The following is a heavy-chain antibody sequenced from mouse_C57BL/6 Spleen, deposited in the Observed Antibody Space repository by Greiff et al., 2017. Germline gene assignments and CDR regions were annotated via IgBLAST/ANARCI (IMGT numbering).Heavy chain of an antibody. CDR2: IYPSDSET. V-gene: IGHV1-61*01. Sequence: QFQLQQPGAELVRPGSSVKLSCKASGYTFTSYWMDWVKQRPGQGLEWIGDIYPSDSETHYNQKFKDKATLTVDKSSSTAYMQLSSLTSEDSAVYSCAREGYGSCYWFAYWGQGTLVTVSA. CDR3: AREGYGSCYWFAY. D-gene: IGHD1-1*01. J-gene: IGHJ3*01. CDR1: GYTFTSYW.